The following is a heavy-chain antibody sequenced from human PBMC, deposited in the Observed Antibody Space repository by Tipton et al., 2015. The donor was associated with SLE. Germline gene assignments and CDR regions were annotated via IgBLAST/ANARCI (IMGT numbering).Heavy chain of an antibody. CDR3: ARERVFYSDSSGYPNALDI. CDR2: LPYDGFTK. J-gene: IGHJ3*02. Sequence: SLRLSCEASGFTFKTFSIHWVRQGPGKGLDWVAVLPYDGFTKYYADSVKGRFTISRDDSKDTLYLQMDSLRTEDTGVYYCARERVFYSDSSGYPNALDIWGQGTMVTVSS. D-gene: IGHD3-22*01. CDR1: GFTFKTFS. V-gene: IGHV3-30-3*01.